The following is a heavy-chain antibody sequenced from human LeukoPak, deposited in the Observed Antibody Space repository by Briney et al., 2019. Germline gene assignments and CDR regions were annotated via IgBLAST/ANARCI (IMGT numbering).Heavy chain of an antibody. D-gene: IGHD1-1*01. CDR1: GGSLRSGSNY. CDR2: IYISGST. CDR3: ARGNYNWNLFDP. J-gene: IGHJ5*02. Sequence: SETLSLTCTVSGGSLRSGSNYWSWIRQPAGKGLEWIGRIYISGSTNYNPSLKSRVTISVDTSKNQFTLMLSSVTAADTAVYYCARGNYNWNLFDPWGQGTLVTVSS. V-gene: IGHV4-61*02.